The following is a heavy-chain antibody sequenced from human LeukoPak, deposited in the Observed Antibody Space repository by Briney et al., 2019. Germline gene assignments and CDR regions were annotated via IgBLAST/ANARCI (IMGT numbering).Heavy chain of an antibody. CDR3: ASHPYHDNNAYLNH. Sequence: PGGSLRLSCAASGLPLSLYWMNWVRQARGKGLEWVANINQDGSVKHYVDSVKGRFTISRDNAKNSLFLQMDSLTAEDTAMYFCASHPYHDNNAYLNHWGQGTLVTVSS. V-gene: IGHV3-7*01. CDR1: GLPLSLYW. D-gene: IGHD3-16*01. CDR2: INQDGSVK. J-gene: IGHJ4*02.